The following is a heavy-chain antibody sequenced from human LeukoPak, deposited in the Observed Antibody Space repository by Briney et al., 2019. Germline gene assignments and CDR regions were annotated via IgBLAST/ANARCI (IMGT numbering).Heavy chain of an antibody. D-gene: IGHD1-26*01. CDR2: ISGSGGDT. J-gene: IGHJ4*02. Sequence: GGSLRLSCAASGFTFSSYSMIWVRKAPGNGQELVSGISGSGGDTYYADSVQGRVTISRDNSKNTRSLQMNSLRAEDTAIYYCVTASGSYWGQGTPVTVSS. CDR1: GFTFSSYS. V-gene: IGHV3-23*01. CDR3: VTASGSY.